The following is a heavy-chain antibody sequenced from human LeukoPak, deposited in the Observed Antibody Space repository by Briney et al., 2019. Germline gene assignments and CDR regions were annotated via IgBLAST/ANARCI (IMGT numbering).Heavy chain of an antibody. CDR2: INPSGGST. J-gene: IGHJ4*02. Sequence: ASVKVSCKASGYTSTSYYMHWVRQAPGQGLEWMGIINPSGGSTSYAQKFQGRVTMTRDTSTSTVYMELSSLRSEDTAVYYCARDSDIAVAGTTGDYWGQGTLVTVSS. CDR3: ARDSDIAVAGTTGDY. D-gene: IGHD6-19*01. V-gene: IGHV1-46*01. CDR1: GYTSTSYY.